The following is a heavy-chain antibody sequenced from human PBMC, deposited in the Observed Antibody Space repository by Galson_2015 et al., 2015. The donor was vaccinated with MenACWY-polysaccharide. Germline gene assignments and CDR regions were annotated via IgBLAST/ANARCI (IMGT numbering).Heavy chain of an antibody. V-gene: IGHV3-33*01. CDR2: IWHDGSNK. CDR1: GFTFSHYG. Sequence: FLRLSCAASGFTFSHYGMHWVRQAPGKGLEWVAVIWHDGSNKYYADSVNGRFTISRDNSKNTLYLQMNSLRAEDTAMYYCVRDVGGIAAAGTKGWFDPWGQGSLVTVSS. CDR3: VRDVGGIAAAGTKGWFDP. J-gene: IGHJ5*02. D-gene: IGHD6-25*01.